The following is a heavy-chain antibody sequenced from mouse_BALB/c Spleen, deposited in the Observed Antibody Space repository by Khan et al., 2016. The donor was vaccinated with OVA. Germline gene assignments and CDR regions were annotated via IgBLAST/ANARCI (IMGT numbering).Heavy chain of an antibody. J-gene: IGHJ1*01. CDR3: ARMNPYWYFDV. CDR1: GYTFTNYG. V-gene: IGHV9-3-1*01. Sequence: QIQLVQSGPELKKPGETVKISCKASGYTFTNYGMNWVKQAPGKGLKWMGWINTYPGEPTYADDFKGRSAFSLETSASTAYLQINNHKNEDTATYFCARMNPYWYFDVWGAGTTVTVAS. CDR2: INTYPGEP.